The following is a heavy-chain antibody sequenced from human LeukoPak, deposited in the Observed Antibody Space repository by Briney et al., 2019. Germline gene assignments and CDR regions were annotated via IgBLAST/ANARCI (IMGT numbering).Heavy chain of an antibody. J-gene: IGHJ4*02. CDR1: GYSFTSYW. Sequence: GESLKISCKGSGYSFTSYWIGWVRQMPGKGLEWMGIIYPGDSDTRYSPSFEGQVTISADKSISTAHLQWSSLKASDTAMYYCARGLDGSGSYYKTPFDYWGPGTLVTVSS. CDR3: ARGLDGSGSYYKTPFDY. CDR2: IYPGDSDT. D-gene: IGHD3-10*01. V-gene: IGHV5-51*01.